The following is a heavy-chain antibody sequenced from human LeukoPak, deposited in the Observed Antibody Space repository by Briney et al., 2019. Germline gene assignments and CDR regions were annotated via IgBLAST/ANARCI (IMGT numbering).Heavy chain of an antibody. CDR3: ARASSGYQGDY. Sequence: GGSLRLSCAASGFTFSDAWMSWVRQAPGKGLEWVSSISTSSTYIYYADSVKGRFTISRDNAKNSLYLQMNSLRAEDTAVYYCARASSGYQGDYWGQGTLVTVSS. V-gene: IGHV3-21*01. J-gene: IGHJ4*02. CDR2: ISTSSTYI. CDR1: GFTFSDAW. D-gene: IGHD3-22*01.